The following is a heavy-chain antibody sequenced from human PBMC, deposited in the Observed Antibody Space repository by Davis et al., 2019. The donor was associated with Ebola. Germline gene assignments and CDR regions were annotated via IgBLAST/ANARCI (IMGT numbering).Heavy chain of an antibody. D-gene: IGHD1-26*01. CDR1: GGSFSGYF. CDR3: TRGRGSQYGMDV. J-gene: IGHJ6*02. CDR2: INEGGGD. Sequence: PSETLSLTCAASGGSFSGYFWTWVRQPPGMGLEWLGDINEGGGDNYKPSLKSRVTISVDTSKNQFSLKLGAVTAADTAVYFCTRGRGSQYGMDVWGQGTTVTVSS. V-gene: IGHV4-34*01.